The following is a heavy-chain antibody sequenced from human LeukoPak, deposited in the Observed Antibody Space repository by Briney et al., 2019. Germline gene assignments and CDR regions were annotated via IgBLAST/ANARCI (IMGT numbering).Heavy chain of an antibody. J-gene: IGHJ4*02. D-gene: IGHD2-8*01. CDR2: INPNSGGT. Sequence: ASVKVSCKASGYTFTGYYMHWVRQAPGQGLEWMGWINPNSGGTNYAQKFQGRVTMTRDTSTSTVYMELSSLRSEDTAVYYCARDSNGPDYWGQGTLVTVSS. V-gene: IGHV1-2*02. CDR1: GYTFTGYY. CDR3: ARDSNGPDY.